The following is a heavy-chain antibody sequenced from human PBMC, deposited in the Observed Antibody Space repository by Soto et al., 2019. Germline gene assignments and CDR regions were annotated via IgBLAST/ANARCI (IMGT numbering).Heavy chain of an antibody. CDR1: GFTFSSYA. D-gene: IGHD4-17*01. Sequence: GSLRLSCAASGFTFSSYAMSWVRQAPGKGLKWISSISGSGTSTYYADSVKGRFTISRDHSKNTMYLQMNSLRAEDTALYFCAKENTPDYGDYVDYWGQGTLVTVSS. CDR3: AKENTPDYGDYVDY. V-gene: IGHV3-23*01. J-gene: IGHJ4*02. CDR2: ISGSGTST.